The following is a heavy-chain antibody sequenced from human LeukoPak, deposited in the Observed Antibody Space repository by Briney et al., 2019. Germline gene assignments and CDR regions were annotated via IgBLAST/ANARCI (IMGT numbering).Heavy chain of an antibody. Sequence: GGSLRLSCAASGFTFSGSAMHWVRQASGKELEWVGRIRSKANSYATAYAASVKGRFTISRDDSKNTAYLQMNSLKTEDTAVYYCTRTDVLLWFGELFDDAFDIWGQGTMVTVSS. V-gene: IGHV3-73*01. CDR3: TRTDVLLWFGELFDDAFDI. CDR2: IRSKANSYAT. CDR1: GFTFSGSA. D-gene: IGHD3-10*01. J-gene: IGHJ3*02.